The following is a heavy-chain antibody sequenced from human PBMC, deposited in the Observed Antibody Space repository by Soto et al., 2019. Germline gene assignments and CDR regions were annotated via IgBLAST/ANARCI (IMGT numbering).Heavy chain of an antibody. CDR1: GDSVSSNNAA. CDR3: ARDRTYDYGRSGYPKPIDF. V-gene: IGHV6-1*01. J-gene: IGHJ4*02. D-gene: IGHD3-22*01. CDR2: TYYRSKWYY. Sequence: PSQTLSLTCAISGDSVSSNNAAWNWIRQSPSRGLEWLGRTYYRSKWYYNYALSVKSRITINPDTSKNQFSLQLDSVTSEDTAVYYCARDRTYDYGRSGYPKPIDFWGQGILVTVSS.